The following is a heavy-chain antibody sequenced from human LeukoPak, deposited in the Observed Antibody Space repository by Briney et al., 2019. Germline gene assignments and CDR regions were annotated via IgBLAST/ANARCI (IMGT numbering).Heavy chain of an antibody. CDR1: GFPFSTYY. J-gene: IGHJ6*02. Sequence: TGGSLRLSCAASGFPFSTYYMDWVRQAPGKGLEWVGLSRAKGDSYSTEYAASVRGRFSISRDESQNSMFLHMNSLKTEDTAVYFCAREYFYGMDVWGQGTTVTVS. CDR3: AREYFYGMDV. V-gene: IGHV3-72*01. CDR2: SRAKGDSYST.